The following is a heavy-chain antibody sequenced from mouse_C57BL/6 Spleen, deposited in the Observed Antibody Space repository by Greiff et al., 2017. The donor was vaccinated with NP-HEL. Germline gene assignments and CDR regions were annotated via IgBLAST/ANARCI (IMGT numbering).Heavy chain of an antibody. D-gene: IGHD1-1*01. Sequence: VQLQQPGAELVKPGASVKLSCKASGYTFTSYWMHWVKQRPGQGLEWIGMIHPNSGSTNYNEKLKSKATLTLDKSSSTAYMQLSSLTSEDSAVYCCARWNYGSSHGGYWGQGTTLTVSS. J-gene: IGHJ2*01. CDR1: GYTFTSYW. V-gene: IGHV1-64*01. CDR3: ARWNYGSSHGGY. CDR2: IHPNSGST.